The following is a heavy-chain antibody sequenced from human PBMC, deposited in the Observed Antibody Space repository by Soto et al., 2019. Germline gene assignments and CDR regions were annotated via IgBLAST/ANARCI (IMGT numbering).Heavy chain of an antibody. D-gene: IGHD6-19*01. CDR1: GFSFSSYA. CDR2: INSDGSST. J-gene: IGHJ5*02. V-gene: IGHV3-74*01. CDR3: ARGYSTGPGGS. Sequence: GGSLRLSCAASGFSFSSYAMSWVRQAPGKGLEWVSAINSDGSSTTYADSVKGRFTISRDNAKNTLYLQMNSLRADDTALYYCARGYSTGPGGSWGQGTLVTVSS.